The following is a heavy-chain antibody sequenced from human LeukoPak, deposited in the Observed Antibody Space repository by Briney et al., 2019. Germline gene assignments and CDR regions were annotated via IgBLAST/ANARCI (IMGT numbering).Heavy chain of an antibody. Sequence: GGSLRLSCAASGFTFSSYEMNWVRQAPGKGLEWDSYISSSGSTIYYADSVKGRFTISRDNAKNSLYLQMNSLRAEDTAVYYCAELGITMIGGIWGKGTTVTISS. D-gene: IGHD3-10*02. CDR3: AELGITMIGGI. V-gene: IGHV3-48*03. CDR2: ISSSGSTI. J-gene: IGHJ6*04. CDR1: GFTFSSYE.